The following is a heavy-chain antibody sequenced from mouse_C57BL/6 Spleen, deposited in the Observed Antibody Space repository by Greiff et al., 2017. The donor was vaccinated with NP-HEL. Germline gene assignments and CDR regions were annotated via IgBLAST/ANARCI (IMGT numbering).Heavy chain of an antibody. Sequence: VQLKESGPGLVKPSQSLSLTCSVTGYSITSGYYWNWIRQFPGNKLEWMGYISYDGSNNYNPSLKNRISITRDTSKNQFFLKLNSVTTEDTATYYCARDRAGTNDYWGQGTTLTVSS. CDR3: ARDRAGTNDY. CDR1: GYSITSGYY. J-gene: IGHJ2*01. D-gene: IGHD3-1*01. V-gene: IGHV3-6*01. CDR2: ISYDGSN.